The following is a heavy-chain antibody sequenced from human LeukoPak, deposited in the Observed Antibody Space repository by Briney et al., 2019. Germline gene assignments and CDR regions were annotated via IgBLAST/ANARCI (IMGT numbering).Heavy chain of an antibody. Sequence: SETLSLTCGVSGGSISSYYWGWIRQPPGKGLEWIWYISYIGSTNYNPSLKGRVTISVDTSKNQFSLKLRSVTAADAAADYYARGAWRLFDCWGQGSLVSVCS. D-gene: IGHD5-24*01. J-gene: IGHJ4*02. CDR1: GGSISSYY. V-gene: IGHV4-59*01. CDR2: ISYIGST. CDR3: ARGAWRLFDC.